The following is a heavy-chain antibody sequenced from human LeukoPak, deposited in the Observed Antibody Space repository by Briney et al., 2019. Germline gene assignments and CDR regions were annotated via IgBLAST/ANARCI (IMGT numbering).Heavy chain of an antibody. V-gene: IGHV3-33*06. CDR1: GFTFSSYG. D-gene: IGHD4-17*01. CDR2: IWYDGSNK. J-gene: IGHJ3*02. CDR3: AKDSSQSYFDYGDYSPLDAFDI. Sequence: PGGSLRLSCAASGFTFSSYGMHWVRQAPGKGLEWVAVIWYDGSNKYYADSVKGRFIISRDDSKSTVYLQMNSLRAEDTAVYYCAKDSSQSYFDYGDYSPLDAFDIWGQGTMVTVSS.